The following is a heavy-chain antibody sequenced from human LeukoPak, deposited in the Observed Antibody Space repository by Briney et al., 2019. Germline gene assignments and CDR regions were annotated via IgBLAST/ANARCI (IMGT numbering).Heavy chain of an antibody. V-gene: IGHV1-69*13. CDR2: IIPIFGTA. CDR1: GYTFTSYG. D-gene: IGHD4-17*01. J-gene: IGHJ2*01. Sequence: GASVKVSCKASGYTFTSYGISWVRQAPGQGLEWMGGIIPIFGTANYAQKFQGRVTITADESTSTAYMELSSLRSEDTAVYYCARTYDTVTPVPDYWYFDLWGRGTLVTVSS. CDR3: ARTYDTVTPVPDYWYFDL.